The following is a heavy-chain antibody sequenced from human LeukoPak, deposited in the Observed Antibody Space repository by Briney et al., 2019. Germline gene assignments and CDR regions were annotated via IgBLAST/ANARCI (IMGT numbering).Heavy chain of an antibody. Sequence: RSSETLSLTCSVSGGSIDTSYYYWDWIRQPPGKGLEWIGSIYNSGSTYYNPSLKSRVTISVDTSKKQFSLKLSSVTAADTAVYYCARRPSGSYFGYWGQGTLVTVSS. D-gene: IGHD1-26*01. V-gene: IGHV4-39*01. CDR3: ARRPSGSYFGY. CDR2: IYNSGST. J-gene: IGHJ4*02. CDR1: GGSIDTSYYY.